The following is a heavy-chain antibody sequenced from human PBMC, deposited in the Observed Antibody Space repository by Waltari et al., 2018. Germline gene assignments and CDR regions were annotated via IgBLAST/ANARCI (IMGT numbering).Heavy chain of an antibody. D-gene: IGHD3-3*01. J-gene: IGHJ1*01. Sequence: QVQLVQSGAEVKKPGSSVKVSCKASGGTFSSYAISWVRQAPGQGLECSGGCIPSFGTATSAQKFQGRVTSTADESTSTAYMELSSLRSEDTAVYYCARDYYDFWSGYSHAEYFQHWGQGTLVTVSS. V-gene: IGHV1-69*13. CDR2: CIPSFGTA. CDR3: ARDYYDFWSGYSHAEYFQH. CDR1: GGTFSSYA.